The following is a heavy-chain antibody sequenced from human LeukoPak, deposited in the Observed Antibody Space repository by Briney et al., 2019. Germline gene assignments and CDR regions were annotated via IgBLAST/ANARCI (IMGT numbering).Heavy chain of an antibody. V-gene: IGHV4-61*02. Sequence: PSQTLSLTCTVSGGSIISGSYYWSWIRQPAGKGLEWIGRIYTSGSTNYNPSLKSRVTISVDTSKNQFSLKLSSVTAADTAVYYCARRYFDYYDSSGYWFDPWGQGTLVTVSS. CDR3: ARRYFDYYDSSGYWFDP. D-gene: IGHD3-22*01. CDR1: GGSIISGSYY. CDR2: IYTSGST. J-gene: IGHJ5*02.